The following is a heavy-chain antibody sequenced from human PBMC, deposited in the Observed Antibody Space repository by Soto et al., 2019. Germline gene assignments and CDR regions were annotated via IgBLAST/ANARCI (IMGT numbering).Heavy chain of an antibody. D-gene: IGHD3-9*01. CDR1: GYTFTSYG. CDR2: ISAYNGNT. V-gene: IGHV1-18*01. J-gene: IGHJ4*02. CDR3: ARDVPGKVLRYFGWLPALDY. Sequence: GASVKVSCKASGYTFTSYGISWVRQAPGQGLEWMGWISAYNGNTNYAQKLQGRVTMTTDTSTSTAYMELRSLRSDDTAVYYCARDVPGKVLRYFGWLPALDYWGQGTLVTVSS.